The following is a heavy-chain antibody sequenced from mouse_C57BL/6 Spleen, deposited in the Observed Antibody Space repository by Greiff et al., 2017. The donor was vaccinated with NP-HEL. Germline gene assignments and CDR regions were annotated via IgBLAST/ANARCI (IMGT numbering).Heavy chain of an antibody. CDR2: IHPNSGST. J-gene: IGHJ2*01. CDR3: ARSGGSSPFDD. D-gene: IGHD1-1*01. V-gene: IGHV1-64*01. CDR1: GYTFTSYW. Sequence: QVQLQQSGAELVKPGASVKLSCKASGYTFTSYWMHWVKQRPGQGLEWIGMIHPNSGSTNYNEKFKSKATLTVDKSSSTAYMQLSSLTSEYSAVYYCARSGGSSPFDDWGQGTTLTVSS.